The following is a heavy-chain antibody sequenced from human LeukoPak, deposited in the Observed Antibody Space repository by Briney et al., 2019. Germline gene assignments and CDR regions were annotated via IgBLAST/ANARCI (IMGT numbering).Heavy chain of an antibody. J-gene: IGHJ4*02. D-gene: IGHD3-22*01. CDR1: GYSISSGYY. V-gene: IGHV4-38-2*02. CDR2: IYHSGST. Sequence: SETLSLTCTVSGYSISSGYYWGWIRQPPGKGLEWIGSIYHSGSTYYNPSLKSRVTISVDTSKNQFSLKLSSVTAADTAVYYSARTPPGYYYDSSGYPRDWGQGTLVTVSS. CDR3: ARTPPGYYYDSSGYPRD.